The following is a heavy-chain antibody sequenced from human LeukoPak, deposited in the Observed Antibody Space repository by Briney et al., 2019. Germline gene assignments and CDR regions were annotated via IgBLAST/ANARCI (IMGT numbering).Heavy chain of an antibody. Sequence: GGSLRLSCAASVFTFSSSAMSWVRQAPGKGLEWVSSICTRGISTNYPDSGKGRFTISRNNSKNRLNLQMNSLKGGDIGFYYVAKSLDFSNGHSPILTPFDSWGQGTMVSVSS. CDR2: ICTRGIST. CDR1: VFTFSSSA. D-gene: IGHD3-3*01. CDR3: AKSLDFSNGHSPILTPFDS. J-gene: IGHJ4*02. V-gene: IGHV3-23*01.